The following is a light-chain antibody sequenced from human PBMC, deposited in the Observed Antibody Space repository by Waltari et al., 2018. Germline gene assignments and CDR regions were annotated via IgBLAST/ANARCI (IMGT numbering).Light chain of an antibody. V-gene: IGLV2-14*01. CDR1: SSDVGGYNY. CDR2: DVS. J-gene: IGLJ3*02. CDR3: NSYTSSSTWV. Sequence: QSALTQPASVSGSPGQSITISCTGTSSDVGGYNYVSWYQQHPGKAPTLMIFDVSKRPSGVSNRFSGSKSGSTASLTISGRQAEDEADFYCNSYTSSSTWVFCGGTKLTVL.